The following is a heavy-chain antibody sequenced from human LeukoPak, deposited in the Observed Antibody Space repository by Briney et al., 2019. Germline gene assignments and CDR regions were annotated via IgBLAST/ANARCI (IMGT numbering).Heavy chain of an antibody. Sequence: GGSLRLSCAASGFTFSSYAMSWVRQAPGRGLEWVSAISGSGGSTYYADSVKGRFTISRDNSKNTLYLQMNSLRAEDTAVYYCAKKGYYDGSGYYMYYFDHWGQGTLVTVSS. V-gene: IGHV3-23*01. D-gene: IGHD3-22*01. CDR1: GFTFSSYA. CDR2: ISGSGGST. J-gene: IGHJ4*02. CDR3: AKKGYYDGSGYYMYYFDH.